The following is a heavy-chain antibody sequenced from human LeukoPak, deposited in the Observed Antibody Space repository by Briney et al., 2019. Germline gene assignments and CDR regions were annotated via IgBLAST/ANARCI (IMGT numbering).Heavy chain of an antibody. D-gene: IGHD2/OR15-2a*01. V-gene: IGHV4-34*01. CDR3: ARAPLSDAFDI. J-gene: IGHJ3*02. CDR1: GGSFSGYY. Sequence: SETLSLTCAVYGGSFSGYYWSWIRQPPGKGLEWIGEINHSGSTNYNPSLKSRVTISVDTSKNQFSLKLSSVTAADTAVYYCARAPLSDAFDIWGQGTMVTVSS. CDR2: INHSGST.